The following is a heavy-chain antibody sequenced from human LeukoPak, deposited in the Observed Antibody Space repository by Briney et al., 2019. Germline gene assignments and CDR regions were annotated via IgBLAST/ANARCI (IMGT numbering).Heavy chain of an antibody. J-gene: IGHJ4*02. D-gene: IGHD6-6*01. Sequence: GSLRLSCAASGFTFSSYGMHWVRQAPGKGLEWVAVISYDGSNKYYADSVKGRFTISRDNSKNTLYLQMNSLRAEDTAVYYCAIPYSSSSEGNFDYWGQGTLVTVSS. CDR2: ISYDGSNK. CDR3: AIPYSSSSEGNFDY. CDR1: GFTFSSYG. V-gene: IGHV3-30*03.